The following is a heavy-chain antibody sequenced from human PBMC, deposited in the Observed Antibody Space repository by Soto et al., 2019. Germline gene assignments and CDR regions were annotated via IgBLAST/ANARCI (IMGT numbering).Heavy chain of an antibody. Sequence: PGESLKISCKGSGYSFTSYWISWVRQMPGKGLEWMGRIDPSDSYTNYSPSFQGHVTISADKSISTAYLQWSSLKASDTAMYYCASYISSSVYYYYGMDVWGQGTTDTVSS. V-gene: IGHV5-10-1*01. J-gene: IGHJ6*02. CDR3: ASYISSSVYYYYGMDV. CDR2: IDPSDSYT. CDR1: GYSFTSYW. D-gene: IGHD6-6*01.